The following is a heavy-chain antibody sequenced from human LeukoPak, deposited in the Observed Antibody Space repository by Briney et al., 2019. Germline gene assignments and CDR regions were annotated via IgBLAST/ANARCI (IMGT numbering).Heavy chain of an antibody. CDR1: GFTFSDYY. CDR3: TTVDTAMVFGFDY. J-gene: IGHJ4*02. V-gene: IGHV3-11*01. D-gene: IGHD5-18*01. Sequence: TGGSLRLSCAASGFTFSDYYMSWIRQAPETGLEWLSYTSPSGGTIYYTGSVKGRFTMSRDNAQNALYLEMNSLRAEDTAVYYCTTVDTAMVFGFDYWGQGTLVTVSS. CDR2: TSPSGGTI.